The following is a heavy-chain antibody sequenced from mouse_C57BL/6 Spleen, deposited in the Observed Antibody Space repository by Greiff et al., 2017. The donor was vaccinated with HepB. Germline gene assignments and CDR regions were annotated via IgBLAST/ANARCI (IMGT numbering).Heavy chain of an antibody. V-gene: IGHV10-3*01. J-gene: IGHJ4*01. CDR3: VLRNSNYAHYYAMDY. D-gene: IGHD2-5*01. CDR2: IRSKSSNYAT. Sequence: DVKLVESGGGLVQPKGSLKLSCAASGFTFNTYAMHWVRQAPGKGLEWVARIRSKSSNYATYYADSVKDRFTISRDDSQSMLYLQMNNLKTEDTAMYYCVLRNSNYAHYYAMDYWGQGTSVTVSS. CDR1: GFTFNTYA.